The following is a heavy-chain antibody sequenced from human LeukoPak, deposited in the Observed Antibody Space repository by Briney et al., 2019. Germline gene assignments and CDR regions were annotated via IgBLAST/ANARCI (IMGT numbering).Heavy chain of an antibody. CDR1: GLDFGSHG. Sequence: PGGSLRLSCAVSGLDFGSHGFHWVRQAPGKGLEWVAAVWADGRTKDVAGSVKGRFTASRNNFENTVFLQMNDLRVEGTAMYYCAKDPARSMDVWGKGTTVIVSS. V-gene: IGHV3-33*06. CDR3: AKDPARSMDV. CDR2: VWADGRTK. J-gene: IGHJ6*03.